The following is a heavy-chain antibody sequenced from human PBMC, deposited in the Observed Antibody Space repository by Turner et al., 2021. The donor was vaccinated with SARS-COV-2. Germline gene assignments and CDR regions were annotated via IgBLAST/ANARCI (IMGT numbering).Heavy chain of an antibody. J-gene: IGHJ6*02. CDR3: ARLMDTAMDYYGTDV. D-gene: IGHD5-18*01. CDR2: CYYSVSA. CDR1: GGSISSSSYY. Sequence: LQLQESGPGLVKTSETLSLPCTVSGGSISSSSYYWGWIRQPPGKGLEWIGNCYYSVSAYYSPSLKSRVTISVDPSKDQFSLKLTSVTAADTAVYYCARLMDTAMDYYGTDVWGQGTTVTVSS. V-gene: IGHV4-39*01.